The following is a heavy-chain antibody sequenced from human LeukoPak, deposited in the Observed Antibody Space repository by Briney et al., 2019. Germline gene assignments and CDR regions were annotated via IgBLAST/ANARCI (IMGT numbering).Heavy chain of an antibody. J-gene: IGHJ4*02. CDR2: ISNSGSSI. CDR1: GFTFSDSY. V-gene: IGHV3-11*04. Sequence: GGSLRLSCAASGFTFSDSYMTWIRQAPGKGLEWVSYISNSGSSIYYADPVKGRFTTSRDNAKSSLYLQMNSLRAEDTAVYYCGRGHWGLDYWGQGALVTVSS. CDR3: GRGHWGLDY. D-gene: IGHD7-27*01.